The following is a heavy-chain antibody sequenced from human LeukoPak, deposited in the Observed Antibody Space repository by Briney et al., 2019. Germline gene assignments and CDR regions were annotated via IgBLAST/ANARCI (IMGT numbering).Heavy chain of an antibody. CDR2: IVVGSGNT. CDR1: GFTFTSSA. V-gene: IGHV1-58*01. J-gene: IGHJ6*02. CDR3: ARDYYYYYGMDV. Sequence: SVKVSCKASGFTFTSSAVQWVRQARGQRLEWIGWIVVGSGNTNYAQKFQERVTITRDMSTSTAYMELSSLRSEDTAVYYCARDYYYYYGMDVWGQGTTVTVSS.